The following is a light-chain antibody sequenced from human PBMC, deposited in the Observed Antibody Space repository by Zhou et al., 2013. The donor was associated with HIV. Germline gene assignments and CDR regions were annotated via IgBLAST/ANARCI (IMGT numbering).Light chain of an antibody. CDR3: QKYNSAPFT. Sequence: DIQMTQSPSSLSASVGDRVTITCRASQDIRNSLAWFQQKPGKVPKLLIYAASTLHPGVSPRFSGSGSGTDFTLTISSLQPEDIATYYCQKYNSAPFTFGPGTKVDIK. CDR1: QDIRNS. J-gene: IGKJ3*01. V-gene: IGKV1-27*01. CDR2: AAS.